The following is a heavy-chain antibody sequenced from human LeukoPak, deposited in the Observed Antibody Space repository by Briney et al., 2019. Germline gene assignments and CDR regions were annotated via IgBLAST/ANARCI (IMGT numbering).Heavy chain of an antibody. CDR3: ASSYSSPNGVNYYSYGRDV. CDR2: ISSSGSTI. D-gene: IGHD6-13*01. J-gene: IGHJ6*02. V-gene: IGHV3-48*03. CDR1: GFTFSSYE. Sequence: GGSLRLSCAASGFTFSSYEMNWVRQAPGKGLEWVSYISSSGSTIYYADSVKGRFTISRDNAKNSLYLQMNSLRAEDTAVYYCASSYSSPNGVNYYSYGRDVWGQGTTVTVSS.